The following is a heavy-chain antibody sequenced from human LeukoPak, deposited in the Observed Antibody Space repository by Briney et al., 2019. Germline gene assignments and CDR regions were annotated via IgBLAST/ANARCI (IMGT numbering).Heavy chain of an antibody. CDR3: ATRKLGNDY. CDR1: GYSINSGYY. J-gene: IGHJ4*02. V-gene: IGHV4-38-2*02. Sequence: NSSETLSLTCTVSGYSINSGYYWGWIRQSPRKGLEWIGSIYHSGSTYYNPSLKSRVTISVDTSKNQFSLKLSSVTAADTAVYYCATRKLGNDYWGQGTLVTVSS. D-gene: IGHD7-27*01. CDR2: IYHSGST.